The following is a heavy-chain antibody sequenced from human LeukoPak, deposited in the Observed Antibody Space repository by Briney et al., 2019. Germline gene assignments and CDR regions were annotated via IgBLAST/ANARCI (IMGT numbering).Heavy chain of an antibody. D-gene: IGHD3-3*01. CDR1: GFTFSSYS. Sequence: GGSLRLSCAASGFTFSSYSMTWVRQAPGKGLEWVSSISSSSSYIYYADSVKGRFTISRDNAKNSLYLQMNSLRAEDTAVYYCARDHYDFWSGYDYWGQGTLVTVSS. J-gene: IGHJ4*02. CDR2: ISSSSSYI. V-gene: IGHV3-21*01. CDR3: ARDHYDFWSGYDY.